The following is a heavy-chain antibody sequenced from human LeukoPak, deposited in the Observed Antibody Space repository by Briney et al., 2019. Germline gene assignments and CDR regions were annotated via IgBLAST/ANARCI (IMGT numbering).Heavy chain of an antibody. Sequence: GGSLRLSCAGSGFIFNNYAMHWVRQPPGKGLEWVSGISWNSGSIDYADSVKGRFTISRDNAKNSLYLQMNSLRVEDTAFYYCAKDDRRHYTSGPNPDSLHWGQGALVTVSS. CDR3: AKDDRRHYTSGPNPDSLH. D-gene: IGHD6-19*01. J-gene: IGHJ4*02. CDR2: ISWNSGSI. V-gene: IGHV3-9*01. CDR1: GFIFNNYA.